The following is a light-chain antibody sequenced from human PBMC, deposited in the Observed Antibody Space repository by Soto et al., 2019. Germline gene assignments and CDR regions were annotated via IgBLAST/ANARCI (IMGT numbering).Light chain of an antibody. CDR2: EVS. Sequence: QSVLTQPPSGSGSPGQSVTISCTGTSSDVGGYNYVSWYQQHPGKAPKLMIYEVSKRPSGVPDRFSGSKSGNTASLTVSGLQAEDEVDYHRSSYPGSNNSTYVFGTGPKATVL. CDR1: SSDVGGYNY. CDR3: SSYPGSNNSTYV. V-gene: IGLV2-8*01. J-gene: IGLJ1*01.